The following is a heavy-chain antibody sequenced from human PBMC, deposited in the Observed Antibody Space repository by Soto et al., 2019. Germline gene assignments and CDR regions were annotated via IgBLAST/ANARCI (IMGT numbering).Heavy chain of an antibody. Sequence: LRLSCAASGFTLTHYSMNWVRQAPGKGLEWVAYISSSSNNIYYADSVKGRFTISRDNVKNSVDLQMNSLRDEDTAVYYCARDARREVTSFLNYWGPGILVTVSS. V-gene: IGHV3-48*02. CDR3: ARDARREVTSFLNY. D-gene: IGHD2-21*02. CDR1: GFTLTHYS. J-gene: IGHJ4*02. CDR2: ISSSSNNI.